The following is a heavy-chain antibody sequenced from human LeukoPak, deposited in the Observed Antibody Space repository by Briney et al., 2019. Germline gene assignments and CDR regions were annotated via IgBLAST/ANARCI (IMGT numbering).Heavy chain of an antibody. J-gene: IGHJ6*03. CDR3: ARELRGARYYYYMDV. V-gene: IGHV4-4*07. D-gene: IGHD4/OR15-4a*01. Sequence: PSDTLSLTCTVSGDFINSYYWSWIRQPAGKGLEWIGRIYTSGSTNYNPSLKRRVTMSIDTSKNQFSLKLSSVTAADTAVYYCARELRGARYYYYMDVWGKGTTVTVSS. CDR1: GDFINSYY. CDR2: IYTSGST.